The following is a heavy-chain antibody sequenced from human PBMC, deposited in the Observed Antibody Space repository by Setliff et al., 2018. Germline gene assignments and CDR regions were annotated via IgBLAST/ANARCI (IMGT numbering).Heavy chain of an antibody. Sequence: GGSLRLSCAASGFTFSDYYMSWIRQAPGKGLEWVSYISSSGNPTYYADSVKGRFTVSRDNAKNSLYLQMTSLRAEDTAIYYCARTTGYRLEGDFDYWGQGTLVTVSS. J-gene: IGHJ4*02. CDR3: ARTTGYRLEGDFDY. D-gene: IGHD3-16*01. CDR1: GFTFSDYY. V-gene: IGHV3-11*01. CDR2: ISSSGNPT.